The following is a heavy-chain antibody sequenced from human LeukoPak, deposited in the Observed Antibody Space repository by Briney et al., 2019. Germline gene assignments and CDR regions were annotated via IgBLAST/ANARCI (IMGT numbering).Heavy chain of an antibody. J-gene: IGHJ3*02. CDR3: AKDPDRGSWDAFDI. V-gene: IGHV3-23*01. CDR1: GFTFSIFY. CDR2: TSGSGDRV. D-gene: IGHD1-26*01. Sequence: GGSLRLSCAASGFTFSIFYMSWVRQAPGKGLGWVSVTSGSGDRVYYADSVEGRFTISRDNTENTLYLQMNSLRVEDTAVYYCAKDPDRGSWDAFDIWGQGTMVSVSS.